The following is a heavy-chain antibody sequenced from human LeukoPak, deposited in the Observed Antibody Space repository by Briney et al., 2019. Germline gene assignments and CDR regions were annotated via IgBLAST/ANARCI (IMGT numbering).Heavy chain of an antibody. V-gene: IGHV3-23*01. Sequence: GGSLRLSCAASGFAFSRYAMTWVRQAPGKGLEWVSAISGSGGSTYYADSVKGRFTISRDNSKNTLFLKMNSLRAEDAAEYDGIPVAGTGFDYWGQGTLVTVSS. D-gene: IGHD6-19*01. CDR1: GFAFSRYA. CDR3: IPVAGTGFDY. J-gene: IGHJ4*02. CDR2: ISGSGGST.